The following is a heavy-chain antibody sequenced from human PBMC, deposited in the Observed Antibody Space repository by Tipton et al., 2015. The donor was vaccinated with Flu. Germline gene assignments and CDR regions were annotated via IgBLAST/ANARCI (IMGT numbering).Heavy chain of an antibody. V-gene: IGHV4-4*07. D-gene: IGHD4-17*01. J-gene: IGHJ4*01. Sequence: LRLSCAVSGFTVSTSYMSWIRQPAGKGLEWIGRVYPSGSANYNPPLKSRVTISVDTSKNQFSLNLSSVTAADTAVYYCARLPRHYGDYPLDYWGPGIMVTVSS. CDR3: ARLPRHYGDYPLDY. CDR1: GFTVSTSY. CDR2: VYPSGSA.